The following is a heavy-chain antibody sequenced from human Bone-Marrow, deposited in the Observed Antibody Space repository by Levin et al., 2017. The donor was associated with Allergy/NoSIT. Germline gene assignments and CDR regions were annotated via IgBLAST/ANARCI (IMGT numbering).Heavy chain of an antibody. J-gene: IGHJ4*02. D-gene: IGHD6-19*01. CDR3: ARLSSSGTEFDY. CDR1: GYSFTSYW. V-gene: IGHV5-51*01. Sequence: ASVKVSCKGSGYSFTSYWIGWVRQMPGKGLEWMGIIYPGDSDTRYSPSFQGQVTISADKSISTAYLQWSSLKASDTAMYYCARLSSSGTEFDYWGQGTLVTVSS. CDR2: IYPGDSDT.